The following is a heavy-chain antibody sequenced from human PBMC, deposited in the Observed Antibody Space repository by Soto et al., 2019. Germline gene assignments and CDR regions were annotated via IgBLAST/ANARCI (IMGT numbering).Heavy chain of an antibody. CDR1: GGYISSSSYF. CDR3: ARHPSDFWFDP. V-gene: IGHV4-39*01. Sequence: SETLSLTCTVSGGYISSSSYFWGWIRQPPGKGLEWIGSIYYSGSTYYNPSLKSRVTVSVDTSKNQFSLKLSSVTAADTAVYYCARHPSDFWFDPWGQGTLVTVSS. J-gene: IGHJ5*02. CDR2: IYYSGST. D-gene: IGHD2-21*02.